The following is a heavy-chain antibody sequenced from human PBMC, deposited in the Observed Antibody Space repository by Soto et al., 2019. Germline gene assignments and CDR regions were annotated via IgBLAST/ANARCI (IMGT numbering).Heavy chain of an antibody. CDR2: IYYSGST. CDR3: ARVDCTNGVCYGDY. J-gene: IGHJ4*02. CDR1: GGSISSGGYY. D-gene: IGHD2-8*01. V-gene: IGHV4-31*03. Sequence: SETLSLTCTVSGGSISSGGYYWSWIRQHPGKGLEWIGYIYYSGSTYYNPSLKSRVTISVDTSKNQFSLKLSSVTAADTAVYYCARVDCTNGVCYGDYWGQGTLVTVSS.